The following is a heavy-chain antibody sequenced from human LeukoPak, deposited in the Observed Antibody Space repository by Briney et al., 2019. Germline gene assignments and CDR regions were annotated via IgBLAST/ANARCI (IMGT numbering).Heavy chain of an antibody. Sequence: GRSLRLSCAASGFTFSSYGMHWVRQAPGKGLEWVAVISYDGSNKYYADSVKGRFTISRDNSTNTLYLQMNSLRAEATAVYYCAKDNGASSGYSYGYTPYYFDYWGQGTLVTVSS. V-gene: IGHV3-30*18. J-gene: IGHJ4*02. CDR1: GFTFSSYG. CDR3: AKDNGASSGYSYGYTPYYFDY. D-gene: IGHD5-18*01. CDR2: ISYDGSNK.